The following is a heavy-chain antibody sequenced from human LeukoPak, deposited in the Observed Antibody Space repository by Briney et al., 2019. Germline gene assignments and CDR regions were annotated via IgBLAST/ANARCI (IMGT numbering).Heavy chain of an antibody. CDR2: IYYSGST. V-gene: IGHV4-39*07. CDR3: ARARVTINGPGQFDY. Sequence: PSETLSLTCTVSGGSISSSSYYWGWIRQPPGEGLEWIGSIYYSGSTYYNPSLKSRVTISVDTSKNQFSLKLSSVTAADTAVYYCARARVTINGPGQFDYWGQGTLVTVSS. D-gene: IGHD5-18*01. J-gene: IGHJ4*02. CDR1: GGSISSSSYY.